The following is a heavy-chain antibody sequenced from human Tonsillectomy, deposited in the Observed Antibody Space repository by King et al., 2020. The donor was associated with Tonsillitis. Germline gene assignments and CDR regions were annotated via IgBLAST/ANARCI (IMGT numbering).Heavy chain of an antibody. D-gene: IGHD2-15*01. Sequence: VQLVESGGGLVQPGGSLRLSCAASGFTFSSYAMSWVRQAPGKGLEWVSSVSGSSGTTYYADSVKGRFTISRDNSKNTLYLQMNSLRAEDTAVYYCAKDRSTFHRYCSGGIYYSFAYWGQGTLVTVSS. J-gene: IGHJ4*02. CDR1: GFTFSSYA. CDR3: AKDRSTFHRYCSGGIYYSFAY. CDR2: VSGSSGTT. V-gene: IGHV3-23*04.